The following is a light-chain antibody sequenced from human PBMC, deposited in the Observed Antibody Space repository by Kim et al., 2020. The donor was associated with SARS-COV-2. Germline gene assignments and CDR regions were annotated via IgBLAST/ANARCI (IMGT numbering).Light chain of an antibody. CDR1: TLGTKY. Sequence: SYELTQPPSVSVSPGQTASITCSGDTLGTKYTCWYQQKPGQSPVLVIYQDRKRPSRIPERFSGSNSGNTATLTISGTQAMDEADYYCQAWDSSTHVVFGGGTQLTVL. CDR3: QAWDSSTHVV. J-gene: IGLJ2*01. CDR2: QDR. V-gene: IGLV3-1*01.